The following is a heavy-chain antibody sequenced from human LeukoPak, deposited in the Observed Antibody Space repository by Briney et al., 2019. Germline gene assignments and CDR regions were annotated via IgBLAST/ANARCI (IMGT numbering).Heavy chain of an antibody. J-gene: IGHJ3*02. CDR3: ANYCSSSSCHTRRAFDI. CDR1: VGSFSGYY. V-gene: IGHV4-34*01. CDR2: INHSGST. D-gene: IGHD2-2*02. Sequence: SETLSLTCAVYVGSFSGYYWSWIRQPPGKGLEWIGEINHSGSTNYNPSLKGRVTISVDTSKNQFSLKLSSVTAADTAVYYCANYCSSSSCHTRRAFDIWGQGTMVTVSS.